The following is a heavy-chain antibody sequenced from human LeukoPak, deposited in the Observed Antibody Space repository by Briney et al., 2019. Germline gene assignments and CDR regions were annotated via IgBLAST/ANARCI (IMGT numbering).Heavy chain of an antibody. J-gene: IGHJ4*02. D-gene: IGHD3-22*01. Sequence: GSSVKVSCKASGGTFSSYAISWVRQAPGQGLEWMGGIIPIFGAASYAQKFQGRVTITTDESTSTAYMELSSLRSEDTAVYYCARGYYDSSGYYPFDYWGQGTLVTVSS. CDR3: ARGYYDSSGYYPFDY. CDR2: IIPIFGAA. V-gene: IGHV1-69*05. CDR1: GGTFSSYA.